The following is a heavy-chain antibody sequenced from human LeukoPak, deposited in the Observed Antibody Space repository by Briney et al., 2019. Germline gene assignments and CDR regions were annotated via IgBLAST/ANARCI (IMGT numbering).Heavy chain of an antibody. V-gene: IGHV3-48*02. Sequence: GGSLRLSCAASGFTFSTYSMNWVRQAPGKGLEWVSYISGSSTTIHYADSVEGRFTVSRDNAKNSLYLQMNSLRDEDTAVYYCASSFCGGDCYSPDYWGQGTLVTVSS. D-gene: IGHD2-21*02. J-gene: IGHJ4*02. CDR2: ISGSSTTI. CDR1: GFTFSTYS. CDR3: ASSFCGGDCYSPDY.